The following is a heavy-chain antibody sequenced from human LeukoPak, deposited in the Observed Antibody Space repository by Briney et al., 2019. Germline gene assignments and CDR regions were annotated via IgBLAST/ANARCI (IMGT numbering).Heavy chain of an antibody. V-gene: IGHV3-21*01. Sequence: SGGSLRLSCAASGLTFSIYSMNWVRQAPGKGLEWVSSISSSSSYIYYADSVKGRFTISRDNAKNSLYLQMNSLRAEDTAVYYCARYRNWFDPWGQGTLVTVSS. CDR3: ARYRNWFDP. J-gene: IGHJ5*02. CDR1: GLTFSIYS. CDR2: ISSSSSYI. D-gene: IGHD4-17*01.